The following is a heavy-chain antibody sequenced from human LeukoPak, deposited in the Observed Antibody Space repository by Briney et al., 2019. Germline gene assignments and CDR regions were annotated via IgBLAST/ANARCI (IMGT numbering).Heavy chain of an antibody. D-gene: IGHD5-18*01. CDR3: ARDRERYSYGKNWFDP. V-gene: IGHV3-11*04. Sequence: GGSLRLSCAASEFTFSDYYMSWIRQAPGKGLEWVSYISSSGSTIYYADSVKGRFTISRDNAKNSLYLQMNSLRAEDTAVYYCARDRERYSYGKNWFDPWGQGTLVTVSS. CDR1: EFTFSDYY. CDR2: ISSSGSTI. J-gene: IGHJ5*02.